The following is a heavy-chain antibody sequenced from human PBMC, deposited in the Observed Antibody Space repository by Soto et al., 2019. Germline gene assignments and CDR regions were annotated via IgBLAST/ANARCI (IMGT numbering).Heavy chain of an antibody. J-gene: IGHJ4*02. D-gene: IGHD3-10*01. CDR2: IKSKTDGGTT. CDR3: NLGDFDY. Sequence: GGCLRFSCAASSFTFSRNSMNCVRQAPGKGLEWVGRIKSKTDGGTTDYAAHVKGRFTISRDDSKNTLYLQMNSLKTEDTAVYYCNLGDFDYWGQGTLVTVSS. V-gene: IGHV3-15*01. CDR1: SFTFSRNS.